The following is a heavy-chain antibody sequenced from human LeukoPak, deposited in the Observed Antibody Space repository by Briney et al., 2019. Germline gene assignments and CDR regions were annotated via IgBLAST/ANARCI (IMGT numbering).Heavy chain of an antibody. CDR3: ARAGVIAARPTTFDY. CDR2: INHSGST. V-gene: IGHV4-34*01. J-gene: IGHJ4*02. Sequence: SETLSLTCAVYGGSFSGYYWSWIRQPPGKGLEWIGEINHSGSTNYNPSLKSRVTISVDTSKNQFSLKLSSVTAADTAVYYCARAGVIAARPTTFDYWGQGTLVTASS. D-gene: IGHD6-6*01. CDR1: GGSFSGYY.